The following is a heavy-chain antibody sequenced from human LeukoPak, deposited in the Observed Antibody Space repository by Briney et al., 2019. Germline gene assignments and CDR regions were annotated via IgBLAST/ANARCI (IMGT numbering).Heavy chain of an antibody. Sequence: PGGSLRLSCAVSGFTLSSYSMNWVRQAPGKGLVWVSRINSDGSHTDYADSVKGRFTISRDNAKNTLYLQMNSLRAEDTAVYYCASHSTFVXXATXSIDYWGQGTLVTVSS. CDR2: INSDGSHT. CDR3: ASHSTFVXXATXSIDY. D-gene: IGHD1-26*01. V-gene: IGHV3-74*01. CDR1: GFTLSSYS. J-gene: IGHJ4*02.